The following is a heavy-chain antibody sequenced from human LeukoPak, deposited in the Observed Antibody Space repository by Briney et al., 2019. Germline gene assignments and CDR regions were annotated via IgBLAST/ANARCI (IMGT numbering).Heavy chain of an antibody. CDR2: IYPGDSDT. CDR1: GYSFTSYW. CDR3: ARGSRRDGYNVLDY. D-gene: IGHD5-24*01. V-gene: IGHV5-51*01. J-gene: IGHJ4*02. Sequence: GGSLRLSCKGSGYSFTSYWIGWVRQMPGKGLEWMGIIYPGDSDTRYSPSFQGQVTISADKSISTAYLQWSSLKASDTAMYYCARGSRRDGYNVLDYWGQGTLVTVSS.